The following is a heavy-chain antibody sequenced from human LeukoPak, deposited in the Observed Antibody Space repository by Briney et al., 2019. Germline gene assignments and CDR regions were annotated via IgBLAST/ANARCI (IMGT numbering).Heavy chain of an antibody. V-gene: IGHV3-9*03. CDR2: ISWNSGSI. J-gene: IGHJ4*02. Sequence: GGSLSLSCAASGFTFDAYAMHWVRQAPGKGLEWVSGISWNSGSIGYADSVKGRFTISRDNAKNSLYLQINSLRAEDMALYYCAKDMYYYDSSGTLDYWGQGTLVTVSS. CDR3: AKDMYYYDSSGTLDY. D-gene: IGHD3-22*01. CDR1: GFTFDAYA.